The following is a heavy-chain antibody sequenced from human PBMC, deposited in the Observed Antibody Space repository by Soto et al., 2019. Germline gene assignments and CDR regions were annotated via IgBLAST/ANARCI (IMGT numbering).Heavy chain of an antibody. V-gene: IGHV3-73*01. CDR2: IRSKHNSYAT. Sequence: EVQLVESGGGLVQPGGSLRLSCADSGFTFSDSAMHCGRQASGKGMEWVGRIRSKHNSYATAYAASVKDSFTISRDDSQNMAYLQMNSLKTEETAVYFWTRPLSDYWGQGTLVTVSS. J-gene: IGHJ4*02. CDR3: TRPLSDY. CDR1: GFTFSDSA.